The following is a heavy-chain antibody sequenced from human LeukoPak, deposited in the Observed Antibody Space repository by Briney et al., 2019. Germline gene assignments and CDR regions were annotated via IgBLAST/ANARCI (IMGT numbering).Heavy chain of an antibody. Sequence: SETLSLTCNVSGDSISGRYWNWVRQSPGRGLEGIGYTHYTGETNYNPSLKSRLTMSVDTSNNQVYLRLSSVTAADTAVYYCGRNLGSGSDHWGQGTLLTVSS. V-gene: IGHV4-59*11. CDR3: GRNLGSGSDH. J-gene: IGHJ4*02. D-gene: IGHD3-10*01. CDR1: GDSISGRY. CDR2: THYTGET.